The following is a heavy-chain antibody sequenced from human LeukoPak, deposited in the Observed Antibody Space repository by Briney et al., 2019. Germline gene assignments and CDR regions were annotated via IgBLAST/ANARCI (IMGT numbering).Heavy chain of an antibody. V-gene: IGHV3-7*03. CDR2: IKQDGSEK. CDR3: TTDRMIYATNWAVSWFDP. D-gene: IGHD2-8*01. CDR1: GFTFSTFW. J-gene: IGHJ5*02. Sequence: GGSLRLSCAASGFTFSTFWMSWVRQTPGKGLEWVANIKQDGSEKNYVDSVKGRFTISRDNAKNSLYLQMNSLKTEDTAVYYCTTDRMIYATNWAVSWFDPWGQGTLVTVSS.